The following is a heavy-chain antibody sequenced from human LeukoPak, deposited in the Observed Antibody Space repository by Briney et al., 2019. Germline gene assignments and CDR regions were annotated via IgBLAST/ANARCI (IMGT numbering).Heavy chain of an antibody. V-gene: IGHV1-46*01. Sequence: ASVKVSCKASGYTFTSYYMHWVRQAPGQGLEWMGIINPSGGSTSYAQKFQGRVTMTRDTSTSTVYMELSSLRSEDTAVYYCARALPETYYDFWSGYLNWFDPWGQGTLVTVSS. CDR1: GYTFTSYY. CDR3: ARALPETYYDFWSGYLNWFDP. J-gene: IGHJ5*02. CDR2: INPSGGST. D-gene: IGHD3-3*01.